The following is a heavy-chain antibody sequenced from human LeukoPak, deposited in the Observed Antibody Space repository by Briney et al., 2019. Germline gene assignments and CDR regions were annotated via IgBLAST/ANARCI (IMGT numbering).Heavy chain of an antibody. J-gene: IGHJ3*02. CDR2: INPNSGGT. V-gene: IGHV1-2*02. Sequence: ASVKVSSKASGYTFTGCYMHWVQQAPGQGLEWMGWINPNSGGTNYAQKFQGRVTMTRDTSISTAYMELSRLRSDDTAVYYCASSGSYVQAAFDIWGQGTMVTVSS. CDR3: ASSGSYVQAAFDI. CDR1: GYTFTGCY. D-gene: IGHD1-26*01.